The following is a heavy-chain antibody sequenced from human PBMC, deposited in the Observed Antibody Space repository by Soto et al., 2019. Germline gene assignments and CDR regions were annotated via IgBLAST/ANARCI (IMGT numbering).Heavy chain of an antibody. V-gene: IGHV3-9*01. J-gene: IGHJ3*02. Sequence: EVQLVESGGDLVQPGRSLRLSCAASGFTFDDYPMHWVRQAPGKGLEWVSGISWNSGILGYADSVRGRFSISRDNAKKSLYLQMNGLRPEDTALYFCVKDGLTSIVGKVYDGVVIWGRGTMVTVSS. CDR2: ISWNSGIL. CDR1: GFTFDDYP. D-gene: IGHD3-3*01. CDR3: VKDGLTSIVGKVYDGVVI.